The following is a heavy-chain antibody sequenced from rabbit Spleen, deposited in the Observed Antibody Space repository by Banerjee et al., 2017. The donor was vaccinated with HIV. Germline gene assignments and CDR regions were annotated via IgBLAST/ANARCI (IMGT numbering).Heavy chain of an antibody. J-gene: IGHJ6*01. D-gene: IGHD8-1*01. V-gene: IGHV1S40*01. CDR3: ARDTGTSFSTYGMDL. Sequence: QSWEGSGVGLVQPEGSRIHTCKASGFSFSRNDYICWVRQLPGKGLEWIACTAAGRSAFTYYARWAKGRFPCSKASSPTVTLQMTSLTAADTATYFCARDTGTSFSTYGMDLWGPGTLVTVS. CDR1: GFSFSRNDY. CDR2: TAAGRSAFT.